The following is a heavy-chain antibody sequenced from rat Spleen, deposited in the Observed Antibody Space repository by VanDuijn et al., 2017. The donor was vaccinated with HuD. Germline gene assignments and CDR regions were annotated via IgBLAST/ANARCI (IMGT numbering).Heavy chain of an antibody. Sequence: QVQLKESGPGLVQSSETLSLTCTVSGSSLTSSSVSWVRQPSGKGPEWMGRMWYDGDTAYNSALKSRLSITRDTSKSQVYLKMNSLQTGDTATYYCARGPPRDDDSYYYGYYFAYWGQGVMVTVSS. D-gene: IGHD1-12*02. V-gene: IGHV2-34*01. CDR3: ARGPPRDDDSYYYGYYFAY. J-gene: IGHJ2*01. CDR1: GSSLTSSS. CDR2: MWYDGDT.